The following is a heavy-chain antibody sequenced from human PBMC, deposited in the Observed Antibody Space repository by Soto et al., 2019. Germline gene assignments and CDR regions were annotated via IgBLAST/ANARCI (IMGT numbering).Heavy chain of an antibody. D-gene: IGHD5-12*01. Sequence: ASVKVSCKASGYTFTSYGISWVRQAPGQGLEWMGWISAYNGNTNYAQKLQGRVTMTTDTSTSTAYMELRSLRSDDTAVYYCAGGVATQRKGWFEPWGQGTLVTVSS. CDR3: AGGVATQRKGWFEP. V-gene: IGHV1-18*01. CDR1: GYTFTSYG. J-gene: IGHJ5*02. CDR2: ISAYNGNT.